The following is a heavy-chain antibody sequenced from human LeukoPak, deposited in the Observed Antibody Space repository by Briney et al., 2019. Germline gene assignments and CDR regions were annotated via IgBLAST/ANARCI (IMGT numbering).Heavy chain of an antibody. V-gene: IGHV5-51*01. CDR2: IYPGDSDT. Sequence: GESLKISCKGSGYSFTSYWIGWVRQMPGKGLEWMGIIYPGDSDTRYSPSFQGQVTISADKSISTAYLQWSSLKASDTAMYYCARLWLYGELLDDNWFDPWGQGTLVTVSS. J-gene: IGHJ5*02. CDR1: GYSFTSYW. CDR3: ARLWLYGELLDDNWFDP. D-gene: IGHD1-26*01.